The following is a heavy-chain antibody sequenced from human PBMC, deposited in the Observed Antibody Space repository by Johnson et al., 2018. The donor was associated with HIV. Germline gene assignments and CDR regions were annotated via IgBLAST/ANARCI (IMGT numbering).Heavy chain of an antibody. CDR3: TTKPYSSSWYGAFDI. V-gene: IGHV3-15*01. CDR2: IKSKTDGGTT. Sequence: VQLVESGGGVVQPGRSLRLSCAASGFTFSTYDMHWVRQAPGKGLEWVGRIKSKTDGGTTDYAAPVKGRFTISRDDSKNTLYLQMNSLKTEDTAVYYCTTKPYSSSWYGAFDIWGQGTMVTVSS. D-gene: IGHD6-13*01. CDR1: GFTFSTYD. J-gene: IGHJ3*02.